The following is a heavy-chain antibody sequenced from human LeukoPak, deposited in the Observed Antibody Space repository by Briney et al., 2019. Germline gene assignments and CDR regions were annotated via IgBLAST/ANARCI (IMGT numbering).Heavy chain of an antibody. CDR2: IYSSGST. J-gene: IGHJ3*02. Sequence: SQTLSLTCSVSGDSISSGTYYWSWVRQPAGKGLEWIGRIYSSGSTNYNPSLKSRVALSVDTSKNQFSLKLSSVTAADTAVYYCARGPTRAIGFDIWGQRTTVTVS. V-gene: IGHV4-61*02. CDR1: GDSISSGTYY. CDR3: ARGPTRAIGFDI.